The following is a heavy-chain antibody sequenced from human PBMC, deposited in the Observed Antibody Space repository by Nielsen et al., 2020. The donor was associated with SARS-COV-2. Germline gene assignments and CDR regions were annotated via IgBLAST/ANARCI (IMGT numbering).Heavy chain of an antibody. CDR2: ISYDGSNK. CDR3: AREGTYCSSTSCFPNPFDY. Sequence: GESLKISCAASGFTFSGYDMHWVRQAPGKGLEWVAVISYDGSNKYYADSVKGRFTISRDNSKNTLYLQMNSLRAEDTAVYYCAREGTYCSSTSCFPNPFDYWGQGTLVTVSS. J-gene: IGHJ4*02. D-gene: IGHD2-2*01. V-gene: IGHV3-30*04. CDR1: GFTFSGYD.